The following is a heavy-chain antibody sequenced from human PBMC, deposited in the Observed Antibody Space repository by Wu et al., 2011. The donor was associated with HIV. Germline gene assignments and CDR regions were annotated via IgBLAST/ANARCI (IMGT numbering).Heavy chain of an antibody. V-gene: IGHV1-18*01. Sequence: QLVQSGAEVKKPGASVKVSCKASGYTFTNYGISWVRQAPGQGLAWMGWISTYNGDTNYAQKLQGRVTMTTDTSTSTAYMELRSLRSDDTAVYYCARADEDTMVRGWPNWFDPGAREPWSPSPQ. J-gene: IGHJ5*02. CDR3: ARADEDTMVRGWPNWFDP. D-gene: IGHD3-10*01. CDR2: ISTYNGDT. CDR1: GYTFTNYG.